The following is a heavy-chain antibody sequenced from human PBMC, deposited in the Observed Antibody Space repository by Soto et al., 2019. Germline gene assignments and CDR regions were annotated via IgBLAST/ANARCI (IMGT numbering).Heavy chain of an antibody. CDR2: IYPGDSDT. CDR3: ATSTVSYVDIVSSTTRGYFDH. V-gene: IGHV5-51*01. D-gene: IGHD5-12*01. J-gene: IGHJ4*02. Sequence: PGESLKISCEGSGYNFNTYWIGWVRQMPGKGLEWMALIYPGDSDTRYSPSFGGQVTLSVDRSISTAYLQWSSLKASDTAIYYCATSTVSYVDIVSSTTRGYFDHWGQGTLVTVSS. CDR1: GYNFNTYW.